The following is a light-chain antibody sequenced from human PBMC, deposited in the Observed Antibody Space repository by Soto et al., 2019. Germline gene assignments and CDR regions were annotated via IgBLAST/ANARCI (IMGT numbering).Light chain of an antibody. Sequence: TVLTQSPVTLSSSPCEIATLSCRASQSVTSNYLAWYQQKRGQAPRLLIYGSFSRATGIPDRFSGSGSGTDFTLTISRLEPEDFAVYYCQQYGSMITFGQGTRLEIK. CDR2: GSF. V-gene: IGKV3-20*01. CDR3: QQYGSMIT. J-gene: IGKJ5*01. CDR1: QSVTSNY.